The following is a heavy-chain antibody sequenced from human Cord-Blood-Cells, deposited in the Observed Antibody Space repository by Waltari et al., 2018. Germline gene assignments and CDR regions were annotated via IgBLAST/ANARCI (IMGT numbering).Heavy chain of an antibody. D-gene: IGHD2-2*01. CDR3: ATRFGVVPAALKAFDI. CDR2: FVPEEGET. V-gene: IGHV1-24*01. J-gene: IGHJ3*02. Sequence: QVQLVQSGAEVKKPGASVKVSCKVSGYTLTELSMHWVRQAPGKGLEWMGGFVPEEGETMYAQKFQGRVTVTEDTSTDTAYMELSSLRSEDTAVYYCATRFGVVPAALKAFDIWGQGTMVTVSS. CDR1: GYTLTELS.